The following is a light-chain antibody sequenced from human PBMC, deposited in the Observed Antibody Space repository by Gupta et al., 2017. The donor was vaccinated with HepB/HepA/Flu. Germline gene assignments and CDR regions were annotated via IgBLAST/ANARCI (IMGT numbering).Light chain of an antibody. Sequence: QSALTQPRSVSGSPGQSVTISCTGTIDNLGGYNYVSWYQQHPGKAPKLIIYDVTKRPSGVPERFSASKSGSAASLTISGLQADDEADYYCCSYTGEEIFGTGTRVTVL. CDR1: IDNLGGYNY. J-gene: IGLJ1*01. V-gene: IGLV2-11*01. CDR2: DVT. CDR3: CSYTGEEI.